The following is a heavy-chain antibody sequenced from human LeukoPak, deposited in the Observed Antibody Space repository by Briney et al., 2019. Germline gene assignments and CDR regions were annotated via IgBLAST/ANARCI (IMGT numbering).Heavy chain of an antibody. CDR1: GGSISSGSYY. Sequence: SETLSLTCTVSGGSISSGSYYWSWIRQPAGKGLEWIVRMYTSGSTNYNPSLKSRVTISVDTSKNQFSLKLSSVTAADTAVYYCARGTTMVRGAYYYYYMDVWGKGTTVTVSS. V-gene: IGHV4-61*02. D-gene: IGHD3-10*01. J-gene: IGHJ6*03. CDR2: MYTSGST. CDR3: ARGTTMVRGAYYYYYMDV.